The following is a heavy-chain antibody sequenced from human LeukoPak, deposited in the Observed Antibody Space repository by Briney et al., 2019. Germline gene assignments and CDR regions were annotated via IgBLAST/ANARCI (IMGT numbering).Heavy chain of an antibody. J-gene: IGHJ4*02. CDR1: GFTFGKDW. D-gene: IGHD3-3*01. V-gene: IGHV3-7*03. CDR3: ARDQYDTWSRRGNFDS. CDR2: IKLDGSEK. Sequence: GGSLRLSCVASGFTFGKDWMRWVRQAPGKGLEWVTNIKLDGSEKNYVDSVKGRFTISRDNTKNSLYLQMNSLRAEDTAVFYCARDQYDTWSRRGNFDSWGQGTLVVVSS.